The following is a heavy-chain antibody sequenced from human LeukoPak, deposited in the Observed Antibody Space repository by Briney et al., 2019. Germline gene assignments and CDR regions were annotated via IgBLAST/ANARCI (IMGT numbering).Heavy chain of an antibody. D-gene: IGHD3-3*01. V-gene: IGHV3-30*02. Sequence: GGSLRLSCAASGFAFSIYGIHWVRQAPGKGLEWVALIRYDGSNKYYADSVKGRFIISRDNSKSTLYLQMNSLRIEDTAAYYCAKASRSTIFGRLDHWGPGALVTASS. CDR1: GFAFSIYG. J-gene: IGHJ4*02. CDR3: AKASRSTIFGRLDH. CDR2: IRYDGSNK.